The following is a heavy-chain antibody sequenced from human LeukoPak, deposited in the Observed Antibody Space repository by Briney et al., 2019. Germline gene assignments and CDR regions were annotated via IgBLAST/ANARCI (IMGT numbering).Heavy chain of an antibody. J-gene: IGHJ4*02. CDR3: ARGGYGYSNY. CDR1: GGSISSYY. V-gene: IGHV4-59*01. D-gene: IGHD4-11*01. Sequence: SETLSLTCTVSGGSISSYYRSWIRQPPGKGLEWIGFIYYSGSTKYNPSLKSRVTISVDTSKNQFSLKLSSVTAADTAVYYCARGGYGYSNYWGQGTLVTVSS. CDR2: IYYSGST.